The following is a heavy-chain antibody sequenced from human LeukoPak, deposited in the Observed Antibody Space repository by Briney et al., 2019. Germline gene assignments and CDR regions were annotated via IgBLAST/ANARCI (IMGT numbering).Heavy chain of an antibody. CDR3: ARDFAAVGIPAD. J-gene: IGHJ4*02. Sequence: GGSLRLSCAASGFTFSSYWMDWVRQAPGKGLEWVSNIKPDGSEKAYVDSVKGRFTISRDNAKNSLYLQMNSLRAEDTAVYYCARDFAAVGIPADWGEGTLVTVSS. D-gene: IGHD1-26*01. CDR1: GFTFSSYW. CDR2: IKPDGSEK. V-gene: IGHV3-7*01.